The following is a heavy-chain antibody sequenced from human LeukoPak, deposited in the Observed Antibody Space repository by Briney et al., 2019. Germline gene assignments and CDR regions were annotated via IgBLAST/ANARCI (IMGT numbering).Heavy chain of an antibody. Sequence: PSETLSLTCTVSGGSISSSSYYWGWIRQPPGKGLEWIGSIYYSGSTYYNPSLKSRVTISVDTSKDQFSLKLSSVTAADTAVYYCAGDGYNSFYFDYWGQGTLVTVSS. CDR3: AGDGYNSFYFDY. CDR1: GGSISSSSYY. CDR2: IYYSGST. V-gene: IGHV4-39*02. J-gene: IGHJ4*02. D-gene: IGHD5-24*01.